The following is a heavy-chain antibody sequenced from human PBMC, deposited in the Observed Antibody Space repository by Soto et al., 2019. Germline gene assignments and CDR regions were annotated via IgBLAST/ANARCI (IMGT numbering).Heavy chain of an antibody. J-gene: IGHJ4*02. CDR1: GYTFTGYY. Sequence: GASVKVSCKASGYTFTGYYMHWVRQAPGQGLEWMGWINPNSGGTNYAQKFQGRVTMTRDTSISTAYMELSRLRSDDTAVYYCAREGSYDILTGYPRTLDYWGQGTLVTVSS. D-gene: IGHD3-9*01. V-gene: IGHV1-2*02. CDR2: INPNSGGT. CDR3: AREGSYDILTGYPRTLDY.